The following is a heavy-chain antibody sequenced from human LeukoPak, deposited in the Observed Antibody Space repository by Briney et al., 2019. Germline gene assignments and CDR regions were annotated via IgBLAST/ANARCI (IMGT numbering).Heavy chain of an antibody. Sequence: GGSLRLSCAPSGFTFNTYGMHWVRQAPGKGLEWVSYISSSSSYTNYADSVKGRFTISRDNAKNSLYLQMNSLRAEDTAVYYCARDYCSGGSCYSDYWGQGTLVTVSS. CDR1: GFTFNTYG. CDR3: ARDYCSGGSCYSDY. J-gene: IGHJ4*02. CDR2: ISSSSSYT. V-gene: IGHV3-21*05. D-gene: IGHD2-15*01.